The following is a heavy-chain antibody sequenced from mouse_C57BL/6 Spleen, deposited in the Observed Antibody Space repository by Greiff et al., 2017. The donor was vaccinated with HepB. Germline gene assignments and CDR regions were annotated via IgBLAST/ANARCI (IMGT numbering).Heavy chain of an antibody. CDR2: IRSKSSNYAT. D-gene: IGHD1-1*01. V-gene: IGHV10-3*01. Sequence: GGGLVQPKGSLKLPCAASGFTFNTYAMHWVRQAPGKGVEWVARIRSKSSNYATYYADSEKDRFTISRDDSQSMLYLQMNNLKTEDTAMYYCVRERWYCGSSGGYFDVWGTGTTVTVSS. J-gene: IGHJ1*03. CDR1: GFTFNTYA. CDR3: VRERWYCGSSGGYFDV.